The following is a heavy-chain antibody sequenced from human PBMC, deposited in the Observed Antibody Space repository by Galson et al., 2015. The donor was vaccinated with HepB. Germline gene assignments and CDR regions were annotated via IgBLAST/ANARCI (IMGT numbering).Heavy chain of an antibody. CDR3: GFGPYNWSPFGY. V-gene: IGHV1-69*13. CDR1: GGTFSSYA. J-gene: IGHJ4*02. D-gene: IGHD1-20*01. CDR2: IIPIFGTA. Sequence: SVKVSCKASGGTFSSYAISWVRQAPGQGLEWMGGIIPIFGTANYAQKFQGRVTITADESTSTAYMELSSLRSEDTAVYYCGFGPYNWSPFGYWGQGTLVTVSS.